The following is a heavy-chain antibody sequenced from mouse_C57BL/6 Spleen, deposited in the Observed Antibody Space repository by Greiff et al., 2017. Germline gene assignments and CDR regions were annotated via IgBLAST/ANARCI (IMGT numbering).Heavy chain of an antibody. J-gene: IGHJ2*02. CDR3: TRGYYYGRSYGYFDS. CDR2: IRNKANNHAT. CDR1: GFTFSDAW. D-gene: IGHD1-1*01. Sequence: EVKLVESGGGLVQPGGSMKLSCAASGFTFSDAWMDWVRQSPEKGLEWVAEIRNKANNHATYYAESVKGRFTISRDASKSSVYLHMNRLRAEDTVMYYCTRGYYYGRSYGYFDSWGQGTSLTVSS. V-gene: IGHV6-6*01.